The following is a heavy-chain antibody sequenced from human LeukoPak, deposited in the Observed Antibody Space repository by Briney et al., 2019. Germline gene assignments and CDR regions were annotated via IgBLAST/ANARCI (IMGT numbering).Heavy chain of an antibody. V-gene: IGHV3-30*02. Sequence: GGSLRLSCAASGFTFSSCGMHWVRQAPGKGLEWVAFISYDGSNQYYADSAKGRFTISRDNSKNTLYLQMNSPSSEDTAVYYCARDPGWWYFDYWGQGTLATVSS. CDR2: ISYDGSNQ. CDR1: GFTFSSCG. D-gene: IGHD2-15*01. CDR3: ARDPGWWYFDY. J-gene: IGHJ4*02.